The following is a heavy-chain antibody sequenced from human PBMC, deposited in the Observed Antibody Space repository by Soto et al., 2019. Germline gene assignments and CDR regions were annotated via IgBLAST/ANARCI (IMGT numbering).Heavy chain of an antibody. Sequence: GGSLRLSCSASGFTFSSYAMHWVRQAPGKGLEYVSAISSNGGSTYYADSVKGRFTIFRDNSKNTLDLQMSSLRAEDTAVYYCVKDGHHRGNHDNDAFDIWGQGTMVTVSS. CDR1: GFTFSSYA. CDR2: ISSNGGST. J-gene: IGHJ3*02. D-gene: IGHD1-26*01. CDR3: VKDGHHRGNHDNDAFDI. V-gene: IGHV3-64D*06.